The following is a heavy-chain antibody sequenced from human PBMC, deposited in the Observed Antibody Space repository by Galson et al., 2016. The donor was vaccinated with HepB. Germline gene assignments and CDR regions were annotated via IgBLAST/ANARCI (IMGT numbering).Heavy chain of an antibody. D-gene: IGHD6-25*01. Sequence: SLRLSCAASGFTFRNYAMGWVRQAPGKGLEWVAGMSGSGGTTNSADSLKGRFIISRDNSKNMMYLQMNSLRAEDTAIYYCAREAGATFNGDFDYWGQGTLVTVSS. J-gene: IGHJ4*02. CDR2: MSGSGGTT. CDR3: AREAGATFNGDFDY. V-gene: IGHV3-23*01. CDR1: GFTFRNYA.